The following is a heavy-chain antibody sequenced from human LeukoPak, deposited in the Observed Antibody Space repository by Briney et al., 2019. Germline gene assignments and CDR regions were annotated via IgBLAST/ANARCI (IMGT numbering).Heavy chain of an antibody. CDR2: ISSSSSYT. Sequence: GGSLRLSCAASGFTFSDYYMSWIRQAPGKGLAWVSYISSSSSYTNYADSVKGRFTISRDNAKNSLYLQMNSLRAENTAVYYCARRAMVRGVMNAFDIWGQGTMVTVSS. J-gene: IGHJ3*02. V-gene: IGHV3-11*06. CDR3: ARRAMVRGVMNAFDI. D-gene: IGHD3-10*01. CDR1: GFTFSDYY.